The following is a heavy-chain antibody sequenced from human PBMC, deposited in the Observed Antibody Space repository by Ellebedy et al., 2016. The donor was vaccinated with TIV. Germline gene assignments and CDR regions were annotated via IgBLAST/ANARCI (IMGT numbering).Heavy chain of an antibody. J-gene: IGHJ4*02. D-gene: IGHD6-19*01. Sequence: GESLKISXAASGFTFSSYWMHWVRQAPGKGLVWVSRMKSDGSSISYADSVKGRFTISRDNPRNTLYLQMNSLRAEDTAVYYCARVGAVAGRAFDYWGQGTLVTVSS. CDR2: MKSDGSSI. CDR1: GFTFSSYW. V-gene: IGHV3-74*01. CDR3: ARVGAVAGRAFDY.